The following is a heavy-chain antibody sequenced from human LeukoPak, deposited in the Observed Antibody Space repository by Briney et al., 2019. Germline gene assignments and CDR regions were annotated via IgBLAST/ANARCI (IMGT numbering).Heavy chain of an antibody. CDR3: ARALGAVAGPEDAFDI. Sequence: ASVKVSCKASGYTFNSYDINWVRQATGQGLEWMGWMNPNSGNTGYAQQFQGRITITRQTSISTAYMELSRLTSEDTAVYYRARALGAVAGPEDAFDIWGQGTMVTVSS. J-gene: IGHJ3*02. CDR2: MNPNSGNT. V-gene: IGHV1-8*03. CDR1: GYTFNSYD. D-gene: IGHD6-19*01.